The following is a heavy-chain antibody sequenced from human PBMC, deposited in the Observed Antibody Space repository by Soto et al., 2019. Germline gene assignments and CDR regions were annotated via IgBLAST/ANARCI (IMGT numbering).Heavy chain of an antibody. CDR2: IYPGDSDT. CDR1: GYSFTSYW. V-gene: IGHV5-51*01. Sequence: AESLKISCKGSGYSFTSYWIGWVRQMPGKGLEWMGIIYPGDSDTRYSPSFQGQVTISADKSISTAYLQWSSLKASDTAMYYCATAVYYDILPGYYCARDLVPYYWGQGALVTVSS. J-gene: IGHJ4*02. CDR3: ATAVYYDILPGYYCARDLVPYY. D-gene: IGHD3-9*01.